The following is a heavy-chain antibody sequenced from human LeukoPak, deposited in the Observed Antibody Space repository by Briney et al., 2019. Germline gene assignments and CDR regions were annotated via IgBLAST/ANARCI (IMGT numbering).Heavy chain of an antibody. D-gene: IGHD1-7*01. CDR1: GGSISTGSYL. CDR2: ASHSGST. CDR3: ARPLQRSVAGNYVG. Sequence: SETLSLTCTVSGGSISTGSYLWGWVRQPPGKGLEWIGSASHSGSTYYSPSLSSPVTISVDTTKNQFSLTLNSVSAADTAVYYCARPLQRSVAGNYVGWGQGTLVTVSS. V-gene: IGHV4-39*01. J-gene: IGHJ4*02.